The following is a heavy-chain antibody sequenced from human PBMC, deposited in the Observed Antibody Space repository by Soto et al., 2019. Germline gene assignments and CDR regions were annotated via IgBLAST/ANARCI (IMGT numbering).Heavy chain of an antibody. CDR2: ITAYKGNT. Sequence: ASVKVSCKASRCTLTNYRIACLRQAPGQGLEWVGWITAYKGNTNYAHKVQGRVTMTTDTSTSTAYVELTSLRSDDTAVYYCARDLTGTQGGYNWFDSWGQGTLVTVSS. J-gene: IGHJ5*01. V-gene: IGHV1-18*01. CDR1: RCTLTNYR. D-gene: IGHD1-20*01. CDR3: ARDLTGTQGGYNWFDS.